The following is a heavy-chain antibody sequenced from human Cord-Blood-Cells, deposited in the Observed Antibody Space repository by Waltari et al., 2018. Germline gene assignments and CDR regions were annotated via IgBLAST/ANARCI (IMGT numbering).Heavy chain of an antibody. CDR2: IYYSVST. CDR1: GGSISSSSYY. D-gene: IGHD3-10*01. CDR3: ARQLWFGELLFDAFDI. Sequence: QLQLQESGPGLVKPSETLSLTCTVSGGSISSSSYYWGLIRQPPGKGLEWFGSIYYSVSTYYNPSRKSRVTISVDTSKNQFSLKLSSVTAADTAVYYCARQLWFGELLFDAFDIWGQGTMVTVSS. V-gene: IGHV4-39*01. J-gene: IGHJ3*02.